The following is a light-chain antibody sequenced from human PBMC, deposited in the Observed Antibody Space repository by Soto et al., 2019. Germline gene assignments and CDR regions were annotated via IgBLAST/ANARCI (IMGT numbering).Light chain of an antibody. V-gene: IGLV1-44*01. CDR3: AAWDDSLIGVV. Sequence: QLVLTQPPSASGTPGQRVTISCSGSGSNIGSNTVNWYQQLPGTAPKLLIYSNNQRPSGVPDRFSGSKSGTSASLAISGLQSEDEADYYCAAWDDSLIGVVFGGGTKLTVL. J-gene: IGLJ2*01. CDR1: GSNIGSNT. CDR2: SNN.